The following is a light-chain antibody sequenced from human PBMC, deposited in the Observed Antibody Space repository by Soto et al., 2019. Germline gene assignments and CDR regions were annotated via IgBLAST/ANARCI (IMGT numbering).Light chain of an antibody. Sequence: QSVLTQPPAASGSLGQSVTISCTGTSSDVGGYDYVSWYQQHPGKAPKLIIYEVTERPSGVPDRFSGSKSGNTASLTVAGLQAEDEGDYYCSSYAGSNNVIFGGGTQLTVL. CDR2: EVT. J-gene: IGLJ2*01. CDR3: SSYAGSNNVI. CDR1: SSDVGGYDY. V-gene: IGLV2-8*01.